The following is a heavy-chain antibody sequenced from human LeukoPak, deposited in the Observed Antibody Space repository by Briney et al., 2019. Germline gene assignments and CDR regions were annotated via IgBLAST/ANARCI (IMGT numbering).Heavy chain of an antibody. CDR1: GFIFSRYK. D-gene: IGHD3-22*01. V-gene: IGHV3-48*03. J-gene: IGHJ4*02. CDR3: ARDGPYYYDSSGYWI. Sequence: GGSLRLSCVASGFIFSRYKMNWVRQAPGKGLEWISDISSSGSTIYYADSVKGRFTISRDNAKNSVYLQMNSLRAEDTAVYYCARDGPYYYDSSGYWIWGQGTLVTVSS. CDR2: ISSSGSTI.